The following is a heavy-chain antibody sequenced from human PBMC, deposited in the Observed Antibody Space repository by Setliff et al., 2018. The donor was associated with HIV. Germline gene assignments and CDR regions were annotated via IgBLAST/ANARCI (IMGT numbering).Heavy chain of an antibody. J-gene: IGHJ6*02. Sequence: GGSLRLSCAASGFTFSSYSMNWVRQAPGKGLEWVSSISGSSSYIYYADSVKGRFTISRDNAKNSLYLQMNSLRAEDTAVYYCARKSLTRPNYYGMDVWGQGTTVTVSS. CDR1: GFTFSSYS. CDR2: ISGSSSYI. CDR3: ARKSLTRPNYYGMDV. V-gene: IGHV3-21*01.